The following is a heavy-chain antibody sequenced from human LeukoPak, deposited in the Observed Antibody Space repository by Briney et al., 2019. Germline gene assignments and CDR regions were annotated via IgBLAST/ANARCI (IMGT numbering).Heavy chain of an antibody. V-gene: IGHV3-21*01. CDR2: ISSSSSYI. Sequence: PAGSLRLSCAASGFTFSSYSMNWVRQAPGKGLEWVSSISSSSSYIYYADSVKGRFTISRDNAKNSLYLQMNSLRAEDTAVYYCARGDDSGYDLNYYFDYWGQGNLVTVSS. CDR1: GFTFSSYS. CDR3: ARGDDSGYDLNYYFDY. J-gene: IGHJ4*02. D-gene: IGHD5-12*01.